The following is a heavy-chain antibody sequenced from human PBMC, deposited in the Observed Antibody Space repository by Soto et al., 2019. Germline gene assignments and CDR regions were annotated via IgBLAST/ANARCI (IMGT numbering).Heavy chain of an antibody. D-gene: IGHD3-16*01. CDR3: ARDTVKRLGAFDI. J-gene: IGHJ3*02. Sequence: SVKVSCKASGGTFSSYAISWVRQAPGQGLEWMGGIIPIFGTANYAQKFQGRVTITADESTSTAYMELSSLRSEDTAVYYCARDTVKRLGAFDIWGQGTMVTVSS. V-gene: IGHV1-69*13. CDR2: IIPIFGTA. CDR1: GGTFSSYA.